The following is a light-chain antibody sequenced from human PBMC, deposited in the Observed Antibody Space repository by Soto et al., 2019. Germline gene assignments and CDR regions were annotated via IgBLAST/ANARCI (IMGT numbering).Light chain of an antibody. J-gene: IGKJ1*01. Sequence: DIQLTQSPSTLSASVGDRVAITCRASRSLISWLAWYQQKPGKAPKLLIYDGPSLQSGVPSRFSGSGSGTDFTLTISSLQPDDFATYFCLQYDRRVWTFGHGTTV. CDR3: LQYDRRVWT. CDR1: RSLISW. CDR2: DGP. V-gene: IGKV1-5*01.